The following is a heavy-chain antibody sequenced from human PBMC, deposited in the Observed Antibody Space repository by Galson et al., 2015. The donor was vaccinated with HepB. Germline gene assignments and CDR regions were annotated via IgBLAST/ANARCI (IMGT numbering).Heavy chain of an antibody. Sequence: SVKVSCKASGYTFTSYGISWVRQAPGQGLEWMGWISAYNGNTNYAQKLQGRVTMTTDTSTSTAYMELRSLRSDDTAVYYCARVKGGSYYPYYYYGMDVWGQGTTVTVSS. CDR3: ARVKGGSYYPYYYYGMDV. CDR2: ISAYNGNT. J-gene: IGHJ6*02. D-gene: IGHD1-26*01. V-gene: IGHV1-18*04. CDR1: GYTFTSYG.